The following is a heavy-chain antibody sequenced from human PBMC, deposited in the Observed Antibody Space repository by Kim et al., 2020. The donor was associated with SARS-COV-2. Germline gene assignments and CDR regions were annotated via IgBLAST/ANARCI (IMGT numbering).Heavy chain of an antibody. V-gene: IGHV3-33*01. Sequence: GGSLRLSCAASGFTFSSYGMHWVRQAPGKGLEWVAVIWYDGSNKYYADSVKGRFTISRDNSKNTLYLQMNSLRAEYTAVYYCARDPDTPVLLWFGELPSHFDDWGQGTLVTVSS. CDR1: GFTFSSYG. CDR2: IWYDGSNK. CDR3: ARDPDTPVLLWFGELPSHFDD. D-gene: IGHD3-10*01. J-gene: IGHJ4*02.